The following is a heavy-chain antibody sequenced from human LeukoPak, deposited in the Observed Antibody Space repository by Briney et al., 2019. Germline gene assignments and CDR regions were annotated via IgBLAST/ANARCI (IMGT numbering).Heavy chain of an antibody. D-gene: IGHD4-17*01. Sequence: PGGSLRLSCAASVFTVSTNCMIWVRQPPGKGLEWVSVIYNTGSTYNADSVKGRFTISRDNAKNSLYLQMNSLRDEDTAVYYCARGGALREAWDYWGQGTLVTVSS. J-gene: IGHJ4*02. CDR1: VFTVSTNC. V-gene: IGHV3-53*01. CDR3: ARGGALREAWDY. CDR2: IYNTGST.